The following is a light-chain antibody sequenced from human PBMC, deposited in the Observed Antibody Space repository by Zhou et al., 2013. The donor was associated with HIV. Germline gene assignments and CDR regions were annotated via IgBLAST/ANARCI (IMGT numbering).Light chain of an antibody. CDR2: GAS. J-gene: IGKJ1*01. CDR1: QSVSSNY. Sequence: EIGLTQSPGTLSLSPGERATLSCRASQSVSSNYLAWYQQKPGQAPRLLIYGASSRATGIPDRFSGSGTGTDFTLTINRLEPEDFAVYYCQQYGSSPTFGRGTKVEIK. CDR3: QQYGSSPT. V-gene: IGKV3-20*01.